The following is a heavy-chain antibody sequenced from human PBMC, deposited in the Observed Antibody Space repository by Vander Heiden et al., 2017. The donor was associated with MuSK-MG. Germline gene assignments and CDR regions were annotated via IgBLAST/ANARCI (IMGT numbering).Heavy chain of an antibody. V-gene: IGHV1-24*01. CDR2: FDPEDGET. J-gene: IGHJ4*01. CDR1: GYTLTELS. D-gene: IGHD2-15*01. Sequence: QVQLVQSGAGVKKPGAPVKVSCKASGYTLTELSMHWERQAPGKGLEWMGGFDPEDGETIYAQKFQGRVTMTEDTSTDPAYMELSSMRSEDTAVYYCATDYLRSGGISDWGHGTLVTVSS. CDR3: ATDYLRSGGISD.